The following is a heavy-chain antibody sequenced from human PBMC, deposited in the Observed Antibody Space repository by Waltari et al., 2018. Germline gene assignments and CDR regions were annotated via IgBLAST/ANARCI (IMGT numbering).Heavy chain of an antibody. J-gene: IGHJ4*02. V-gene: IGHV4-39*01. CDR2: IYYSGST. D-gene: IGHD5-18*01. Sequence: QLQLQESGPGLVKPSETLSLTCTVSGGSISSSSYYWGWIRQPPGKGLEWIGSIYYSGSTYYNPSLNGRVTISVETSKHQFSLKLSSVTAADTAVYYCARPSGYSYGYLGSVDYWGQGTLVTVSS. CDR3: ARPSGYSYGYLGSVDY. CDR1: GGSISSSSYY.